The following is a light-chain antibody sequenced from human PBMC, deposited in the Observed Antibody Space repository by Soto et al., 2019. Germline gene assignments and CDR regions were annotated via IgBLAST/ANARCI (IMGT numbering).Light chain of an antibody. Sequence: DIQLTQSPSSLSASVGDKVANTCRASQSIRSYLNWVQQKPGKAPKLLIYDASSLQTGVPSRFSGSGSGTDFSLTISSLQPEDFATYYCQQSYSTPPWTFGQGTKVDIK. J-gene: IGKJ1*01. V-gene: IGKV1-39*01. CDR1: QSIRSY. CDR3: QQSYSTPPWT. CDR2: DAS.